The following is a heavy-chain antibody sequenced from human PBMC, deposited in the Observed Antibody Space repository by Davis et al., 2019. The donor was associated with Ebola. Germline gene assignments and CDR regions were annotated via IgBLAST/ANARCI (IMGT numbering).Heavy chain of an antibody. Sequence: SETLSLTCTVSGGSVSSGSYYWGWIRQPPGKGLEWIGSIYYRGSTYYNPSLQSRVTISVDTSKNQFSLKLNSVTATDTAVYYCARLEAVAGLDYWGQGTLVTVSS. J-gene: IGHJ4*02. CDR2: IYYRGST. D-gene: IGHD6-19*01. CDR1: GGSVSSGSYY. V-gene: IGHV4-39*01. CDR3: ARLEAVAGLDY.